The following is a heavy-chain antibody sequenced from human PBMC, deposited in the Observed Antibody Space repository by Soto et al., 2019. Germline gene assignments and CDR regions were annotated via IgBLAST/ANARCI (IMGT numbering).Heavy chain of an antibody. CDR1: GYTFTSYG. V-gene: IGHV1-18*01. CDR2: ISAYNGNT. J-gene: IGHJ6*02. Sequence: ASLKVSCKASGYTFTSYGITWVRQSPGQGLEWMGWISAYNGNTNYAQKLQGRVTMTTDTSTSTAYMELRSLRSDDTAVYYCARAGYYYYYGMDVWGQGTTVTVSS. CDR3: ARAGYYYYYGMDV.